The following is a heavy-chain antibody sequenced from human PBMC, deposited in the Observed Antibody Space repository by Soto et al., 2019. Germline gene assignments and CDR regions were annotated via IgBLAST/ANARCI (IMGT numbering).Heavy chain of an antibody. D-gene: IGHD3-3*01. CDR2: IDTSGST. Sequence: SETLSLTCTVSGGSISNYYCNWIRQPAGKGLEWIGRIDTSGSTNYNPSLKSRVTMSVDTSKQEFSLKLSSVTAADTALYYCAGWGQDFWSGPFDYWGRGALVTVSS. CDR1: GGSISNYY. V-gene: IGHV4-4*07. J-gene: IGHJ4*02. CDR3: AGWGQDFWSGPFDY.